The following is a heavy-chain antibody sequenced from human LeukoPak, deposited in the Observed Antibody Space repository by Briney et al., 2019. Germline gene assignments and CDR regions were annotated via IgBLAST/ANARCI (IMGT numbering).Heavy chain of an antibody. J-gene: IGHJ4*02. V-gene: IGHV3-33*01. CDR1: GFTFSSYS. CDR3: ARDKLGSLDY. Sequence: PGRSLRLSSAASGFTFSSYSMHWVRQAPGKGLEWVAVIWYDGSNKYYADSVKVRFTISRDNSKNTLYLQSNSLRAEDTAVYYCARDKLGSLDYWGQGTLVTVSS. D-gene: IGHD3-10*01. CDR2: IWYDGSNK.